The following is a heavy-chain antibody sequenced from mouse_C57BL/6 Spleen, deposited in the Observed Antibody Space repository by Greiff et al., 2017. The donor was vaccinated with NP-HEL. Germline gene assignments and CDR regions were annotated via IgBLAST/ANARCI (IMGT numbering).Heavy chain of an antibody. CDR3: ARGDYYGSRGYFDY. D-gene: IGHD1-1*01. CDR2: ISSGSSTI. V-gene: IGHV5-17*01. J-gene: IGHJ2*01. CDR1: GFTFSDYG. Sequence: EVQVVESGGGLVKPGGSLKLSCAASGFTFSDYGMHWVRQAPEKGLEWVAYISSGSSTIYYADTVKGRFTISRDNAKNTLFLQMTSLRSEDTAMYYCARGDYYGSRGYFDYWGQGTTLTVSS.